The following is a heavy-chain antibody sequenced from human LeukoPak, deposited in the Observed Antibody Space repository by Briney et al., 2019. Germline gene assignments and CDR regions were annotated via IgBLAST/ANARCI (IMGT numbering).Heavy chain of an antibody. J-gene: IGHJ6*02. V-gene: IGHV1-2*02. CDR2: INPNSGGT. CDR3: ARHSNTYIMDV. CDR1: GYTFTGYY. Sequence: ASVKVSCKASGYTFTGYYMHWVRQAPGQGLEWMGWINPNSGGTNYAQKFQGRVTMTRDTSTSTVYMELSSLRSEDTAVYYCARHSNTYIMDVWGQGATVTVSS. D-gene: IGHD2-15*01.